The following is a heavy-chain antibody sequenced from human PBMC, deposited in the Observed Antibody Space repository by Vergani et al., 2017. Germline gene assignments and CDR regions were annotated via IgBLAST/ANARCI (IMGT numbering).Heavy chain of an antibody. CDR1: GFTFSSYG. V-gene: IGHV3-33*01. Sequence: QVQLVESGGGVVQPGRSLRLSCAASGFTFSSYGMHWVRQAPGKGLEWVAVIWYDGSNKYYADSVKGRFTISRDNSKNTLYLQMNSLRAEDTAVYYCARVPNYYDSSGEQTDAFDIWGQGTMVTGSS. D-gene: IGHD3-22*01. CDR2: IWYDGSNK. CDR3: ARVPNYYDSSGEQTDAFDI. J-gene: IGHJ3*02.